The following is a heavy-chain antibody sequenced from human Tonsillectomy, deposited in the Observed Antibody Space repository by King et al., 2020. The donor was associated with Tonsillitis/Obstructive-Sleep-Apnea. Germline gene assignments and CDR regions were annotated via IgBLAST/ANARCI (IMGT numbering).Heavy chain of an antibody. Sequence: VQLQESGPGLVKPSETLSLTCTVSNVSISSHYWSWIRQPPGKGLEWIGYVYYSGSTTYNPSLKSRVTISLDASKNQFSLKLSPVTAADTAVYYCARVGGSGTYAFAAFDYWGQGTLVTVSS. CDR3: ARVGGSGTYAFAAFDY. V-gene: IGHV4-59*11. D-gene: IGHD3-10*01. CDR2: VYYSGST. J-gene: IGHJ4*02. CDR1: NVSISSHY.